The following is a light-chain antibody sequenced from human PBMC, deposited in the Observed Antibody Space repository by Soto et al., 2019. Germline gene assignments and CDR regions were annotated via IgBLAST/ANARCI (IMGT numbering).Light chain of an antibody. CDR1: SSDVGSSCL. J-gene: IGLJ2*01. CDR3: CSYALSSTAV. CDR2: EVS. Sequence: QSALTQPASVSGSPGQSITISCTGTSSDVGSSCLVSWYQHHPGKAPKLMIYEVSKRPSGVSNRFSGSKSGNTASLTISGLQADDEGDYYCCSYALSSTAVFGGGTKVTVL. V-gene: IGLV2-23*02.